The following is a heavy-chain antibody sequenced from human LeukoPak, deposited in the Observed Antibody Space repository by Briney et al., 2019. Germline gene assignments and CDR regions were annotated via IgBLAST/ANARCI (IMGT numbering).Heavy chain of an antibody. CDR3: ARHDRSGWYGRDY. CDR1: GGSISRGSYY. Sequence: PSQTLSLTCSVSGGSISRGSYYWNWIRQPAGKGLEWMGRIYNSGSTNYNPSLKSRVTISTDMSKNQSSLKLTSVTAADTAVYYCARHDRSGWYGRDYWGQGTLVTVSS. D-gene: IGHD6-19*01. CDR2: IYNSGST. V-gene: IGHV4-61*02. J-gene: IGHJ4*02.